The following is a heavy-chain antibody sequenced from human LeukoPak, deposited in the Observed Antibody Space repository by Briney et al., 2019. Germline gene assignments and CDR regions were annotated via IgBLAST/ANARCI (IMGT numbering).Heavy chain of an antibody. D-gene: IGHD3-16*02. CDR2: IYHSGST. J-gene: IGHJ4*02. Sequence: PSGALSLTCAVSGGSISSSNWWSWVRPPPGKGLEWIGEIYHSGSTNYNPSLKSRVTISVDKSKNQFSLKLSSVTAADTAVYYCARRWSYVWGSYRPYYFDYWGQGTLVTVSS. V-gene: IGHV4-4*02. CDR3: ARRWSYVWGSYRPYYFDY. CDR1: GGSISSSNW.